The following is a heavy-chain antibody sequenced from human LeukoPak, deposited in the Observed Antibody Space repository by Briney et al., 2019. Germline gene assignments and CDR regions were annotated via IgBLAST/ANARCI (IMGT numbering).Heavy chain of an antibody. V-gene: IGHV1-24*01. CDR3: ARVSAVAGFDY. CDR1: GYTLTELS. J-gene: IGHJ4*02. Sequence: ASVKVSCKVSGYTLTELSMHWVRQAPGKGLEWMGGFDPEDGETIYAQKLQGRVTMTTDTSTSTAYMELRSLRSDDTAVYYCARVSAVAGFDYWGQGTLVTVSS. CDR2: FDPEDGET. D-gene: IGHD6-19*01.